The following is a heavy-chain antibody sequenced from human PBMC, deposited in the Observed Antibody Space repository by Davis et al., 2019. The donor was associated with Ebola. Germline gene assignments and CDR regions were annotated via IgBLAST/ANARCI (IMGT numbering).Heavy chain of an antibody. V-gene: IGHV3-23*01. J-gene: IGHJ5*02. Sequence: GESLKISCAASGFTFSSYAMTWVRQAPGKGLEWVSSISASGGYPYATDSVKGRFTISRDNSRGTLCLQMNSLRAEDTAVYFCAAYLTTGTALRDIFGSWGQGTLVTVSS. CDR3: AAYLTTGTALRDIFGS. CDR1: GFTFSSYA. D-gene: IGHD1-1*01. CDR2: ISASGGYP.